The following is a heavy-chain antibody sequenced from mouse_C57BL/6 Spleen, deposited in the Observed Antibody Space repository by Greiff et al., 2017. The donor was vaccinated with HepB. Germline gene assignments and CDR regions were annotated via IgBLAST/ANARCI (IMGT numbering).Heavy chain of an antibody. CDR2: IDPEDGET. CDR1: GFNIKDYY. J-gene: IGHJ3*01. V-gene: IGHV14-2*01. CDR3: AISDGFAY. D-gene: IGHD2-3*01. Sequence: EVQLQQSGAELVKPGASVKLSCTASGFNIKDYYMHWVKQRTEQGLEWIGRIDPEDGETKYAPNFQGKATITAYTSSNTSYLQISSLTSEDTAVYDCAISDGFAYWGQGTLVTVSA.